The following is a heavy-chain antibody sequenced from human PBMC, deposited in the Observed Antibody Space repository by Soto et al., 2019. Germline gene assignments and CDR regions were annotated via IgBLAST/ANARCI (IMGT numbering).Heavy chain of an antibody. CDR3: ARDGPLGIFQH. D-gene: IGHD3-10*01. V-gene: IGHV3-53*04. J-gene: IGHJ1*01. CDR1: GFTVSSNY. Sequence: GGSLRLSCAASGFTVSSNYMSWVRQAPGKGLEWVSVIYSGGSTYYAVSVKGRFTISRHNSKNTMYLQMNGLRAEDKAVYYCARDGPLGIFQHWGQGTLVTVSS. CDR2: IYSGGST.